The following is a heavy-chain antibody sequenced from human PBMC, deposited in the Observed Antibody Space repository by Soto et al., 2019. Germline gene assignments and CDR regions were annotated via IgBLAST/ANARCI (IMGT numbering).Heavy chain of an antibody. V-gene: IGHV4-30-4*01. CDR2: IYHTGTT. Sequence: SETLSLTCSVSGGSISSIDYFWSWIRQPPGKGLEWIGFIYHTGTTYYNPSLRSRVTISIDTFKSQFSMKLNSVTAADTAVYYCARVMAAMQNWLDPWGQGTLVTSPQ. CDR1: GGSISSIDYF. J-gene: IGHJ5*02. D-gene: IGHD2-2*01. CDR3: ARVMAAMQNWLDP.